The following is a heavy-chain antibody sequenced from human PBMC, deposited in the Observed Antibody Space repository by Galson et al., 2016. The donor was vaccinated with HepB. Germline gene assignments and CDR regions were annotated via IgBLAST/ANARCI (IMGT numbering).Heavy chain of an antibody. D-gene: IGHD3-10*01. CDR1: GGTFSNFA. CDR3: ARGGVITMVRGVMPGWFDP. V-gene: IGHV1-69*06. J-gene: IGHJ5*02. CDR2: IIPLFGAT. Sequence: SVMVSCKASGGTFSNFAISWLRQAPGKGLEWMGGIIPLFGATHYAQKFQGRVTITADKSTTTVYMDLSSLRSEDTAVYYCARGGVITMVRGVMPGWFDPWGQGTLVTVSS.